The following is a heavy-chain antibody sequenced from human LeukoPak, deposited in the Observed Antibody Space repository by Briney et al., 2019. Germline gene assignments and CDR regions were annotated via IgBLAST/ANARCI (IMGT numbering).Heavy chain of an antibody. V-gene: IGHV1-24*01. CDR1: GYTLTELS. CDR2: FDPEDGET. D-gene: IGHD3-22*01. CDR3: ATNTDYSSGYPFDY. J-gene: IGHJ4*02. Sequence: ASVKVSCKVSGYTLTELSMHWVRQAPGKGLEWMGGFDPEDGETIYAQKFQGRVTMTEDTSTDTAYMELSSLRSEDTAVYYCATNTDYSSGYPFDYWGQGTLVTVSS.